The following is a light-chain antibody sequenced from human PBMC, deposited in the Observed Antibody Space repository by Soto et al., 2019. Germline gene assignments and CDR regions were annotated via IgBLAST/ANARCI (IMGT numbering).Light chain of an antibody. J-gene: IGKJ4*01. CDR3: QQYGSSPRLT. CDR1: QSVSSSY. V-gene: IGKV3-20*01. CDR2: GAS. Sequence: VLTQSPGTLSLSPGERATLSCRASQSVSSSYLAWYQQKPGQAPRLLIYGASSRATGIPDRFSGSGSGTDFTLTISTLEPEDFAVYYCQQYGSSPRLTFGGGTKVDIK.